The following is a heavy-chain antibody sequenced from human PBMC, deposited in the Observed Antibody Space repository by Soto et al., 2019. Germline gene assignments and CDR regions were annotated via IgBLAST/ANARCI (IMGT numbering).Heavy chain of an antibody. CDR2: VSYDGSNK. V-gene: IGHV3-30*03. J-gene: IGHJ4*02. Sequence: GGSLRLCCAASGFTFSTYGMHWVRQAPGKGLEWVALVSYDGSNKNYADSVKGRFAISRGNAKNSLYLQMNSLRAEDTAVYYCATDRIVAPIWGQGTPVTVAS. CDR1: GFTFSTYG. D-gene: IGHD5-12*01. CDR3: ATDRIVAPI.